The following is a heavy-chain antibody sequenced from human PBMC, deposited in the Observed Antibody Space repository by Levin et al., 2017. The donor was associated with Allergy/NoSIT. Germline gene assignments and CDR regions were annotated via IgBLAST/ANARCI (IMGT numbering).Heavy chain of an antibody. CDR2: VYSSGDT. CDR1: GLTVTSNY. Sequence: QAGGSLRLSCAASGLTVTSNYMAWVRRAPGKGLEWVSLVYSSGDTYYADSVKGRSTISRDNEKNTLNLELHSLRVEDTAVYYCARVAMDRGVIWLDPWGQGTQVTVSP. D-gene: IGHD3-10*01. CDR3: ARVAMDRGVIWLDP. J-gene: IGHJ5*02. V-gene: IGHV3-66*01.